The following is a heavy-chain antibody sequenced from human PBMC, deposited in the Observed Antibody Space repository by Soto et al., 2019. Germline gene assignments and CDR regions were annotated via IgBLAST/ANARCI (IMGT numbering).Heavy chain of an antibody. D-gene: IGHD6-19*01. J-gene: IGHJ4*02. V-gene: IGHV3-30*03. CDR1: GFNYGSLG. CDR2: WSYEGSEE. CDR3: ALTRRSSLLEVAGPGFEY. Sequence: GGSVRLSCAASGFNYGSLGIPWVRQAPGKGLEWLSVWSYEGSEEYYADSVSGRFTISRDNSKNTLFLQMDSLRVDDTGVYYCALTRRSSLLEVAGPGFEYWGQGTLVTVSS.